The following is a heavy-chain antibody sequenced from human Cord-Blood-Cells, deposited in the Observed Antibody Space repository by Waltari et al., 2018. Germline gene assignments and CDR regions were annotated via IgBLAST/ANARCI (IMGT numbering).Heavy chain of an antibody. CDR2: IIPILGMP. V-gene: IGHV1-69*09. CDR3: ARDKTGDLFP. Sequence: VQMVQSGAEVKKPGSSVTVSCEASGGHFRRYAIRWVRQGPGQGLEGMGRIIPILGMPNYAQKFQGRVTITADKSTSTAYMELSSLRSEDTAVYYCARDKTGDLFPWGQGTLVTVSS. CDR1: GGHFRRYA. J-gene: IGHJ5*02. D-gene: IGHD7-27*01.